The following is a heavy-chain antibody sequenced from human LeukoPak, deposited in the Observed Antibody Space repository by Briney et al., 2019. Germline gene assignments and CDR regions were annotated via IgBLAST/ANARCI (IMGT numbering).Heavy chain of an antibody. CDR1: GYTLTELS. V-gene: IGHV1-69*05. D-gene: IGHD3-10*01. J-gene: IGHJ4*02. CDR3: ARDGSGVWFDY. Sequence: GASVKVSCKVSGYTLTELSMHWVRQAPGQGLEWMGGIIPIFGTANYAQKFQGRVTITTDESTSTAYMELSSLRSEDTAVYYCARDGSGVWFDYWGQGTLVTVSS. CDR2: IIPIFGTA.